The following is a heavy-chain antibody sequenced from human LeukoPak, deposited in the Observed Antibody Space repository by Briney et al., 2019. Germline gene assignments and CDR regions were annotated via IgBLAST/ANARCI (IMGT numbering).Heavy chain of an antibody. CDR1: GGSFSGYY. J-gene: IGHJ6*03. CDR3: ARGSRGTYSSSWHPLGYYYYYMDV. Sequence: PSETLSLTCAVYGGSFSGYYWSWIRQPAGKGLEWIGRIYTSGSTNYNPSLKSRVTMSVDTSKNQFSLKLSSVTAADTAVYYCARGSRGTYSSSWHPLGYYYYYMDVWGKGTTVTVSS. V-gene: IGHV4-59*10. CDR2: IYTSGST. D-gene: IGHD6-13*01.